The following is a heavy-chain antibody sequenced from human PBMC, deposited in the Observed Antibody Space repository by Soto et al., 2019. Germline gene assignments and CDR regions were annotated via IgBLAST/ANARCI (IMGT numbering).Heavy chain of an antibody. D-gene: IGHD1-7*01. CDR1: VGSFTINNW. CDR2: IYRTGST. CDR3: ASRAPGTSVDY. V-gene: IGHV4-4*02. J-gene: IGHJ4*02. Sequence: PAETLGLTCVVSVGSFTINNWWTWFRQPPGQGLEWIGEIYRTGSTNYNPSLKSRVTISLDKSENHFSLKVTSLTAADTAVYYCASRAPGTSVDYWGQGTLVTVYS.